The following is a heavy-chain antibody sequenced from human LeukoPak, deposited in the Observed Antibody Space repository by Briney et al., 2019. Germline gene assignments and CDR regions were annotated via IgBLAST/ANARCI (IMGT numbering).Heavy chain of an antibody. CDR2: IYYSGST. CDR3: ARDSGTSSWSNFEY. J-gene: IGHJ4*02. CDR1: GGSISSGDYY. V-gene: IGHV4-30-4*08. Sequence: SETLSLTCTVSGGSISSGDYYWSWIRQPPGKGLEWIGYIYYSGSTYYNPSLKSRVTISVDTSKNQFSLKLSSVTAADTAVYYCARDSGTSSWSNFEYWGQGTLVTVSS. D-gene: IGHD6-13*01.